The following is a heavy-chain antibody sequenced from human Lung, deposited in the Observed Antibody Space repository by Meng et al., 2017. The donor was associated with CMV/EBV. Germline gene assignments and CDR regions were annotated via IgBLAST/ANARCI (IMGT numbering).Heavy chain of an antibody. J-gene: IGHJ4*02. D-gene: IGHD1-26*01. CDR2: ISSSSSTI. V-gene: IGHV3-48*04. CDR3: ARGGGSYSGDY. CDR1: GFTFSSYT. Sequence: ESXKISCAASGFTFSSYTMNWVRQAPGKGLEWVSYISSSSSTIYYADSVKGRFTISRDNAKNSLYLQMNSLRAEDMAVYYCARGGGSYSGDYWGQGTLVTVSS.